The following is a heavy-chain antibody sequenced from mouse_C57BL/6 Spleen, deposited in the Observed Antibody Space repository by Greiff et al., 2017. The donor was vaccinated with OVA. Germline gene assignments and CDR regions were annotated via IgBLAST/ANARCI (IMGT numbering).Heavy chain of an antibody. CDR1: GYTFTDYY. D-gene: IGHD6-1*01. Sequence: VQLQQSGPELVKPGASVKISCKASGYTFTDYYMNWVKQSHGKSLEWIGDINPNNGGTSYNQKFKGKATLTVDKSSSTAYMELRSLTSEDSAVYYCAKKAVQYYFDYWGQGTTLTVSS. J-gene: IGHJ2*01. CDR3: AKKAVQYYFDY. CDR2: INPNNGGT. V-gene: IGHV1-26*01.